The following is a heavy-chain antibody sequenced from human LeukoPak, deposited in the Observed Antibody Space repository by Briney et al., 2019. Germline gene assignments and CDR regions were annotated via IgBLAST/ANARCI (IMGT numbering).Heavy chain of an antibody. Sequence: ARSLRLSCAASGFSFSSYGMHWVHQAPGKGLEWVAGISDDGSNEYYADSVRGRFTISRDNSKNMLYLQMNSMRAEDTAVYYCAGGWYFFDYCGQGTLVIVSS. J-gene: IGHJ4*02. V-gene: IGHV3-30*03. CDR3: AGGWYFFDY. CDR1: GFSFSSYG. D-gene: IGHD2-15*01. CDR2: ISDDGSNE.